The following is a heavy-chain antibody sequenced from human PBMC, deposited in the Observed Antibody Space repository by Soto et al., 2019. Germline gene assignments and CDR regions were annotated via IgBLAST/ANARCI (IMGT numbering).Heavy chain of an antibody. CDR2: IIPIFGTA. CDR1: GGTFSSYA. CDR3: ATARMITFGGVIGCLSWFSP. Sequence: SVKVSCKASGGTFSSYAISWVRQAPGQGLEWMGGIIPIFGTANYAQKFQGRVTITADESTSTAYMELSSLRSEDTAVYYCATARMITFGGVIGCLSWFSPLRQVTRVAFSS. D-gene: IGHD3-16*02. J-gene: IGHJ5*02. V-gene: IGHV1-69*13.